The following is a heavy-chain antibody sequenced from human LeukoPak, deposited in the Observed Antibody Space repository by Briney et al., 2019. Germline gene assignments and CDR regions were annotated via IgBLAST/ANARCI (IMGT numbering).Heavy chain of an antibody. Sequence: GWSLRLSCAASGFTFSRYWISWVRQAPGKGLEWVANIKQDGSEKYYVDSVKGRFTISRDNAKNSLYLQMNSLRGEDTAVYYCVRVSCTNGVCYGFDYWGQGTLVTVSS. D-gene: IGHD2-8*01. V-gene: IGHV3-7*01. CDR2: IKQDGSEK. J-gene: IGHJ4*02. CDR1: GFTFSRYW. CDR3: VRVSCTNGVCYGFDY.